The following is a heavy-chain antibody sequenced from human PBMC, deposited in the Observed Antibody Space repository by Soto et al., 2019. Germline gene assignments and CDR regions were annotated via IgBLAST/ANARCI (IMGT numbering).Heavy chain of an antibody. CDR1: GFNFITFS. D-gene: IGHD1-20*01. J-gene: IGHJ3*02. V-gene: IGHV3-21*01. CDR3: VRDAYNRDAFDI. Sequence: DVQLVESGGGLVKPGGSLRLSCAASGFNFITFSMNWVRQAPGKGLEWVSSISASSSSIYYAESVKGRFTVSRDNAKNSLYLQMNSLTAEDPALYYCVRDAYNRDAFDICGKGTTVTVSS. CDR2: ISASSSSI.